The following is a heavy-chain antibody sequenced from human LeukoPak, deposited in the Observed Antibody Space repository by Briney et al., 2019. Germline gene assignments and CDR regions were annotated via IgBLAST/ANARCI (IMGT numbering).Heavy chain of an antibody. CDR2: INHSGST. CDR1: GGSFSGYY. CDR3: ARRGAIFGVVRVFDY. J-gene: IGHJ4*02. D-gene: IGHD3-3*01. V-gene: IGHV4-34*01. Sequence: SETLSLTCAVYGGSFSGYYWSWIRQPPGKGLEWIGEINHSGSTNYNPSLKSRVTISVDTSKNQFSLKLSSVTAADTAVYYCARRGAIFGVVRVFDYWGQGTLVTVSS.